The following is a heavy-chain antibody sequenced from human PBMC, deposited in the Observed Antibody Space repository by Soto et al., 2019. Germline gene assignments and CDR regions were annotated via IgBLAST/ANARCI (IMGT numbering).Heavy chain of an antibody. D-gene: IGHD5-12*01. CDR2: ISYDGSNK. CDR1: GFTFSSYA. Sequence: GGSLRLSCAASGFTFSSYAMHWVRQAPGKGLEWVAVISYDGSNKYYADSVKGRFTISRDNSKNTLYLQMNSLRAEDTAVYYCARRSHSGYSYYFDYWGQGTLVTVSS. CDR3: ARRSHSGYSYYFDY. J-gene: IGHJ4*02. V-gene: IGHV3-30-3*01.